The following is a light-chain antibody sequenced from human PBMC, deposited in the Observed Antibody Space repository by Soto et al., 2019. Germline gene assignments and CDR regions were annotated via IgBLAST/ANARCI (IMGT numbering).Light chain of an antibody. Sequence: QSALTQPASVSGSPGQSITISCTGTSSDIGGYDYVSWYQQYPGKAPKLMIYDVSTRPSGVSDRFSGSKSGNTACLTISGLQAEDEADYYCNSYTTSSSLYVFGTGTKLTVL. CDR3: NSYTTSSSLYV. J-gene: IGLJ1*01. V-gene: IGLV2-14*01. CDR1: SSDIGGYDY. CDR2: DVS.